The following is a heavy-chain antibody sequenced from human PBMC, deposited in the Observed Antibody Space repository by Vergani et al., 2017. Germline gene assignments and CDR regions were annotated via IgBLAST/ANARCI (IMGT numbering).Heavy chain of an antibody. CDR1: GFSFSSYS. CDR2: ISGSSSYV. D-gene: IGHD2-8*01. Sequence: EVQLVESGGGLVKPGGSLRLSCAASGFSFSSYSMNWVRQAPGKGLEWVASISGSSSYVFYRDSVEGRFTITRDNAKKSVYLQMNSLRAEDTAMYFCARGVWDCTHIRCSPPSYWGQATQVTVSS. CDR3: ARGVWDCTHIRCSPPSY. J-gene: IGHJ4*02. V-gene: IGHV3-21*02.